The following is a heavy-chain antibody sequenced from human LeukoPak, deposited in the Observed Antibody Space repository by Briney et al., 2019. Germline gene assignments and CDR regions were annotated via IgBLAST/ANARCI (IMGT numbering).Heavy chain of an antibody. Sequence: ASVKVSCKASGYTFTGYYMHWVRQTPGQGLEWMGWINPNNGGTNYAQKFQGRVTMTRNTSISTAYMELSRLRSDDTAVYYCARVFSGTTPSGDYWGQGTLVTVSS. J-gene: IGHJ4*02. CDR3: ARVFSGTTPSGDY. V-gene: IGHV1-2*02. CDR2: INPNNGGT. D-gene: IGHD6-19*01. CDR1: GYTFTGYY.